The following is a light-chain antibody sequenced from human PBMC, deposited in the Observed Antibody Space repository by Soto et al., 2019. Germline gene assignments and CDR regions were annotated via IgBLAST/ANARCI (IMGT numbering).Light chain of an antibody. V-gene: IGKV1-39*01. CDR2: AAS. J-gene: IGKJ1*01. CDR3: QQSYSTPRT. Sequence: DIQMTQSPSSLSASVGDRVTMTCRASQSISSYLNWYQKKPGKAPKLLIYAASSLQSGVPSRFSGSGSGTDFTLTISSLQPEDFATYYCQQSYSTPRTFGQGTKVDIK. CDR1: QSISSY.